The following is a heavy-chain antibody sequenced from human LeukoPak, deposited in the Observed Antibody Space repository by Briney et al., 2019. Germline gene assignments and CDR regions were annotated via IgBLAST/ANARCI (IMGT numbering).Heavy chain of an antibody. CDR3: AGDTPPGGDYYFDY. J-gene: IGHJ4*02. D-gene: IGHD3-16*01. Sequence: GGSLRLSCAASGFTFSTYGMHWVRQAPGKGLEWVALIWNAGTNTYYADSVKGRFTISRDNSKNTLYLQMNSLRAEDTAVYYCAGDTPPGGDYYFDYWGQGTLVIVSS. CDR2: IWNAGTNT. V-gene: IGHV3-33*01. CDR1: GFTFSTYG.